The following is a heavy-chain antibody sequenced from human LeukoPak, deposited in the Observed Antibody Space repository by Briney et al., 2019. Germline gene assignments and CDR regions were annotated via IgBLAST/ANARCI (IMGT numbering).Heavy chain of an antibody. CDR1: GFTFSSYG. D-gene: IGHD3-10*01. CDR3: AKDLYGSGIYQIRLFDY. J-gene: IGHJ4*02. Sequence: GGSLRLSCAASGFTFSSYGMHWVRQAPGKGLEWVAFIRYDGSNKFYTDSVKGRFTISRDNSKNTLYLQMNSLRAEDTAVYYCAKDLYGSGIYQIRLFDYWGQGTLGTVSS. CDR2: IRYDGSNK. V-gene: IGHV3-30*02.